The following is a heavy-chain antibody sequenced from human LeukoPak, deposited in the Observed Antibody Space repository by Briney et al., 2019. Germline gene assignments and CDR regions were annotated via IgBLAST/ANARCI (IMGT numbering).Heavy chain of an antibody. J-gene: IGHJ6*03. CDR1: GGSISTSNYY. V-gene: IGHV4-39*01. CDR2: IYYSGTT. CDR3: ARQASDYFYYYMDV. Sequence: PSETLSLTSTVSGGSISTSNYYWGWIRQPPGKGLEWIATIYYSGTTYYNPSLESRVTISEDTSKNQFSLMLRSVTAADTAVYFCARQASDYFYYYMDVWGKGTTVTVSS.